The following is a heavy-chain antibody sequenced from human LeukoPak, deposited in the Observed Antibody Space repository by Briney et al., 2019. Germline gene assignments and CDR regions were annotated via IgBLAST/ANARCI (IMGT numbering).Heavy chain of an antibody. CDR2: IYHTGST. V-gene: IGHV4-30-2*01. CDR1: GASISSGTYS. CDR3: ARGDGSGSGRWFDP. D-gene: IGHD3-10*01. Sequence: PSQTRSLTCTVSGASISSGTYSWSWIRQPSGEGLEWIGYIYHTGSTYYNPSLKSRVTISVDRSKNQFSLNLNSVTAADTALYYCARGDGSGSGRWFDPWGQGTLITVSS. J-gene: IGHJ5*02.